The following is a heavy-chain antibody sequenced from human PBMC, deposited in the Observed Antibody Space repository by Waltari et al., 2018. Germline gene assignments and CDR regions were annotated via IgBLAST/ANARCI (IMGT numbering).Heavy chain of an antibody. J-gene: IGHJ6*02. V-gene: IGHV3-23*01. CDR2: ISGSGGGT. CDR1: GFTFSSYA. Sequence: EVQLLESGGGLVQPGGSLRLSCAASGFTFSSYAMSWVRQAQGKGLEWVSAISGSGGGTYYADSVKGRFTISRDNSKNTLYLQMNSLRAEDTAVYYCAKDQDFWSPSGYYYGMDVWGQGTTVTVSS. CDR3: AKDQDFWSPSGYYYGMDV. D-gene: IGHD3-3*01.